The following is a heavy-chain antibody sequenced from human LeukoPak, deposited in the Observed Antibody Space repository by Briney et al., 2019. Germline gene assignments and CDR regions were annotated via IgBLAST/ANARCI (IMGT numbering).Heavy chain of an antibody. CDR1: GYTFTGYY. Sequence: ASVKVSCKASGYTFTGYYMHWVRQAPGQGLEWMGWINPNSGGTNYAQKFQGRVTMTRDTSISTAYMELSRLRSDDTAVYYCARDRWELLWKMYYFDYWGQGTLVTVSS. J-gene: IGHJ4*02. V-gene: IGHV1-2*02. D-gene: IGHD1-26*01. CDR3: ARDRWELLWKMYYFDY. CDR2: INPNSGGT.